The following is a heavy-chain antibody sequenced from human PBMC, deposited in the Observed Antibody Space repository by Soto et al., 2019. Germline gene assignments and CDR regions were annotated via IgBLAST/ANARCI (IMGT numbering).Heavy chain of an antibody. D-gene: IGHD3-10*01. CDR2: ISWNSGSI. CDR3: AKDKHYYAVGGLMDV. Sequence: SLRLSCAASGFTFDDYAMRWVRQAPGKGLEWVSGISWNSGSIGYADSVKGRFTISRDNAKNSLYLQMNSLRAEDTALYYCAKDKHYYAVGGLMDVWGQGTTVTVSS. V-gene: IGHV3-9*01. J-gene: IGHJ6*02. CDR1: GFTFDDYA.